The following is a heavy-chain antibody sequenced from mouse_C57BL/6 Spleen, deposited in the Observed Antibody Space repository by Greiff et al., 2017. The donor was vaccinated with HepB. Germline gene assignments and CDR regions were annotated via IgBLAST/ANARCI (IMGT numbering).Heavy chain of an antibody. CDR1: GYAFTNYL. CDR3: ARRGAQATRDYAMDY. CDR2: INPGSGGT. V-gene: IGHV1-54*01. J-gene: IGHJ4*01. D-gene: IGHD3-2*02. Sequence: VQLQQSGAELVRPGTSVKVSCKASGYAFTNYLIEWVKQRPGQGLEWIGVINPGSGGTKYNEKFKGKATLTADKSSSTAYMQLSSRTSEDSAVYFCARRGAQATRDYAMDYGGQGTSVTVSS.